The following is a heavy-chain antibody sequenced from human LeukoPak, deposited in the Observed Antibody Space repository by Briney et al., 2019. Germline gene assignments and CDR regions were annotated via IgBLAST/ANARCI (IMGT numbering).Heavy chain of an antibody. D-gene: IGHD5-18*01. J-gene: IGHJ2*01. CDR3: ARGWQYSSYWYFDL. Sequence: SETLSLTCTVSGGSISSYYWSWIRQPPGQGLEWIGNIYYSGSTNYYPSLKSRVTISVDTSKNQFSLNLSSVTAADTAVYYCARGWQYSSYWYFDLWGRGTLVTVSS. V-gene: IGHV4-59*01. CDR2: IYYSGST. CDR1: GGSISSYY.